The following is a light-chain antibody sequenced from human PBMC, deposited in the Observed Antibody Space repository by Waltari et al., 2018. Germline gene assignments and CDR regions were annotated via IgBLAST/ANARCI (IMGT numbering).Light chain of an antibody. CDR2: GVS. V-gene: IGKV3-20*01. CDR3: HQYGDSPQT. J-gene: IGKJ1*01. CDR1: QTVSHGY. Sequence: NVLTEFSGTLFLFPGGGGNLPCRASQTVSHGYLAWYQQKPGQAPRLLIHGVSNRATGIPDRFSGSGSGTDFSLTISRLEPEDFAVYYCHQYGDSPQTFGQGTKVEI.